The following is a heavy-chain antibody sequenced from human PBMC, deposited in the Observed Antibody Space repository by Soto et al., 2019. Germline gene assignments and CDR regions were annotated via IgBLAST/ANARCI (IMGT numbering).Heavy chain of an antibody. J-gene: IGHJ4*02. D-gene: IGHD4-17*01. CDR1: GVTFTTYA. Sequence: EVQLLESGGGLVQPGGSLRLSCAASGVTFTTYAMSWVRQAPGKGLEWVSGISSSGDIPYYADSVKGRFTISIDQSKKSVYLQMKRMRAEDTAVYYCAQGNSIRGDGDHDYWGQGALVSVSS. CDR2: ISSSGDIP. CDR3: AQGNSIRGDGDHDY. V-gene: IGHV3-23*01.